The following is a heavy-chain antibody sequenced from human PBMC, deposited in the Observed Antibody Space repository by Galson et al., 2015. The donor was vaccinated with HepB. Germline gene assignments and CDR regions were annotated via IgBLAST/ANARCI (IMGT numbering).Heavy chain of an antibody. Sequence: SLRLSCAASGFTFSNYDMHWVRQATGKGLEWVSAIGTAGDTYYPGSVKGRFTISRENAKNSLYLQMNNLRAGDTAVYYCARAYIEGFDIWGQGSMVIVSS. V-gene: IGHV3-13*01. D-gene: IGHD4-11*01. CDR2: IGTAGDT. CDR3: ARAYIEGFDI. CDR1: GFTFSNYD. J-gene: IGHJ3*02.